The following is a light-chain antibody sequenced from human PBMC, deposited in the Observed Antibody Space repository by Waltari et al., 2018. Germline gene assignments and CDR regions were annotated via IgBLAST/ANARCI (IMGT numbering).Light chain of an antibody. Sequence: QSALTQPASVSGSPGQSVTIFCAGTSNDVGGYNSVSWYQEHPGQAPRVIIYDVSDRPSGLSDRFSGSKSGNTAYLTISGLQAEDEADYYCSSQSSNDVVLFGGGTKLTVL. CDR1: SNDVGGYNS. CDR2: DVS. CDR3: SSQSSNDVVL. V-gene: IGLV2-14*01. J-gene: IGLJ2*01.